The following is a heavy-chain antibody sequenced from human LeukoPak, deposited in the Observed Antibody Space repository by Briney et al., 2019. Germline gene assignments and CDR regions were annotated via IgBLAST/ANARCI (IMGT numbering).Heavy chain of an antibody. J-gene: IGHJ5*02. CDR3: ARDRTNYYDCSGYYDDWFDP. D-gene: IGHD3-22*01. Sequence: KPSETLSLTCTVSGGSISSYYWSWIRQPPGKGLEWIGYIYYSGSTNYNPSLKSRVTISVDTSKNQFSLKLSSVTAADTAVYYCARDRTNYYDCSGYYDDWFDPWGQGTLVTVSS. CDR1: GGSISSYY. V-gene: IGHV4-59*01. CDR2: IYYSGST.